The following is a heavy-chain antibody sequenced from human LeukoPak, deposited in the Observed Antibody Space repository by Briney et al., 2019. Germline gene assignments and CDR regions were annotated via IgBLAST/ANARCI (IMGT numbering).Heavy chain of an antibody. D-gene: IGHD2-2*01. CDR1: GYTFTGYY. V-gene: IGHV1-69*05. CDR3: AIHRGGDIVVVPAAAALDY. J-gene: IGHJ4*02. CDR2: IIPIFGTA. Sequence: GASVKVSCKASGYTFTGYYMHWVRQAPGQGLEWMGWIIPIFGTANYAQKFQGRVTITTDESTSTAYMELSSLRSEDTAVYYCAIHRGGDIVVVPAAAALDYWGQGTLVTVSS.